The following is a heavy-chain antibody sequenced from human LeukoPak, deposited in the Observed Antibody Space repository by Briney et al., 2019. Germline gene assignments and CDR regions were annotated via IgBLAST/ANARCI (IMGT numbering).Heavy chain of an antibody. CDR1: GGSISSYY. D-gene: IGHD3-22*01. Sequence: SETLSLTCTVSGGSISSYYWGWIRQPPGKGLEWIGSIYYSGSTYYNPSLKSRVTISVDTSKNQFSLKLSSVTAADTAVYYCARDYPCYYDSSGIPYWGQGTLVTVSS. CDR2: IYYSGST. CDR3: ARDYPCYYDSSGIPY. J-gene: IGHJ4*02. V-gene: IGHV4-39*07.